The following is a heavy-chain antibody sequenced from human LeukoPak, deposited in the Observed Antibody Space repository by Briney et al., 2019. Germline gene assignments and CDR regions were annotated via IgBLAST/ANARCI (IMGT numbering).Heavy chain of an antibody. CDR2: ISYDGSNK. CDR1: GFTFSSYA. V-gene: IGHV3-30*01. D-gene: IGHD3-9*01. Sequence: PGRSLRLSCAASGFTFSSYAMHRVRQAPGKGLEWVAVISYDGSNKYYADSVKGRFTISRDNSKNTLYLQMNSLRAEDTAVYYCARGYYDILTGFGDFDYWGQGTLVTVSS. J-gene: IGHJ4*02. CDR3: ARGYYDILTGFGDFDY.